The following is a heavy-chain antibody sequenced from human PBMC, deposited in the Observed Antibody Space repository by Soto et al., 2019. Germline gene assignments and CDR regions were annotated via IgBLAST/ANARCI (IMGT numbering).Heavy chain of an antibody. V-gene: IGHV3-33*01. CDR2: IWYDGSNK. CDR3: ARDSQNGDYHY. J-gene: IGHJ4*02. Sequence: QVQLVESGGGVVQPGRSLRLSCAASGFTFSSYGMLWVRQAPGKGLEWVAVIWYDGSNKYYADSVKGRFTISRDNSKNTLYLQMNSLRAEDTAVYYCARDSQNGDYHYWGQGTLVTVSS. CDR1: GFTFSSYG. D-gene: IGHD4-17*01.